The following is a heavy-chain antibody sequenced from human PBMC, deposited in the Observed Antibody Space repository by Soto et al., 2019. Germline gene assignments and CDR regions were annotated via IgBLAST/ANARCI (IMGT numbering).Heavy chain of an antibody. D-gene: IGHD2-15*01. CDR3: VRSRQIESGNDYGLDV. Sequence: QVQLQESGSGLVKPSQSLSLTCTVSGVSLNTADTWWSWIRQSPGKGLEFIGYYHSGGSTYYDAYFRSRVIISADTSNSQFSLKLSSVTVADTAVYFCVRSRQIESGNDYGLDVCGQGTTVTVSS. CDR2: YHSGGST. CDR1: GVSLNTADTW. V-gene: IGHV4-30-4*01. J-gene: IGHJ6*02.